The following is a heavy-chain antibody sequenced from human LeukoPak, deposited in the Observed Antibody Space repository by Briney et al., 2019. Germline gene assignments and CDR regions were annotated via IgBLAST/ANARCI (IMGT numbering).Heavy chain of an antibody. CDR1: GYTFTGYY. CDR2: INPNSGGT. CDR3: ARESGSYLRSGYNWFDP. J-gene: IGHJ5*02. V-gene: IGHV1-2*04. Sequence: ASVKVSCKASGYTFTGYYMHWVRQAPGQGLEWMGWINPNSGGTNYAQKFQGWVTMTRDTSISTAYMELSRLRSDDTAVYYCARESGSYLRSGYNWFDPWGQGTLVTVSS. D-gene: IGHD1-26*01.